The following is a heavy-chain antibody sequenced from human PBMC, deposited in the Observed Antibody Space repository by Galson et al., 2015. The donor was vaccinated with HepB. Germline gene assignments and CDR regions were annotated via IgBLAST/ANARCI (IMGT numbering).Heavy chain of an antibody. CDR2: ISGSGGST. J-gene: IGHJ4*02. Sequence: SLRLSCAASGFTFSSYAMSWVRQAPGKGLEWVSAISGSGGSTYYADSVKGRFTISRDNSKNTLYLQMNSLRAEDTAVYYCAKTHLDPYYYDSSGYYFDYWGQGTLVTVSS. D-gene: IGHD3-22*01. CDR3: AKTHLDPYYYDSSGYYFDY. V-gene: IGHV3-23*01. CDR1: GFTFSSYA.